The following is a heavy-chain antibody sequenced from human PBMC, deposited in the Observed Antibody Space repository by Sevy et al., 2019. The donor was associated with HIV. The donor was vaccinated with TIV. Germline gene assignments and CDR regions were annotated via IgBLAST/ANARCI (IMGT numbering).Heavy chain of an antibody. Sequence: GGSLRLSCAASGFTFSDHYMDWVRQAPGKGLEWVGRTRNKANSYTTEYAASVKGRFTISRDDSKNSLYLQMNSLKTEDTAVYYCARVAYYYDSSPDGYFDYWGQGTLVTVSS. CDR2: TRNKANSYTT. V-gene: IGHV3-72*01. J-gene: IGHJ4*02. CDR1: GFTFSDHY. CDR3: ARVAYYYDSSPDGYFDY. D-gene: IGHD3-22*01.